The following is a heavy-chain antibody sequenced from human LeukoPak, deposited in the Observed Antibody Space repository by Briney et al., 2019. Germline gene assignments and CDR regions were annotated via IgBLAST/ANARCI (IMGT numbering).Heavy chain of an antibody. Sequence: GSLRLSCAASGFTFSTYGMHWVRQAPGEGLEWVALIRYDGSNKYYADSVKGRFTISRDNSKNTLYLQMNSLRAEDTAVYFCAKDKDPWKSTSISDFDYWGQGTLVTVSS. CDR3: AKDKDPWKSTSISDFDY. J-gene: IGHJ4*02. V-gene: IGHV3-30*02. CDR2: IRYDGSNK. D-gene: IGHD1-1*01. CDR1: GFTFSTYG.